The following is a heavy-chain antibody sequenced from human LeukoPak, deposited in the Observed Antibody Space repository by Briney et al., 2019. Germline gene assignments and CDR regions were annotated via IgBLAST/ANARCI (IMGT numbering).Heavy chain of an antibody. CDR3: ARDSYYGSGSTDAFDI. J-gene: IGHJ3*02. D-gene: IGHD3-10*01. Sequence: GGSLRLSCAASGFTVSSNYMSWVRQAPGKGLEWVSVIYSGGSTYYADSVKGRFTISRDNSKNTLYLQMNSLRAEDTAVYYCARDSYYGSGSTDAFDIWGQGTMVTVSS. V-gene: IGHV3-66*01. CDR1: GFTVSSNY. CDR2: IYSGGST.